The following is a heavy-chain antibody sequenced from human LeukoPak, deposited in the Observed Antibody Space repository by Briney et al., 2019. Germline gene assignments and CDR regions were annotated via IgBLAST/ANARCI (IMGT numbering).Heavy chain of an antibody. V-gene: IGHV1-8*01. CDR1: GYSFISYY. D-gene: IGHD3-3*01. Sequence: ASVKVSCKASGYSFISYYVHWVRQAPGQGLEWMGWKNPNSGNTGYAQKFQGRVTMTRNTSISTAYMELSSLRSEDTAVYYCARSLRFSYYYYYGMDVWGQGTTVTVSS. J-gene: IGHJ6*02. CDR3: ARSLRFSYYYYYGMDV. CDR2: KNPNSGNT.